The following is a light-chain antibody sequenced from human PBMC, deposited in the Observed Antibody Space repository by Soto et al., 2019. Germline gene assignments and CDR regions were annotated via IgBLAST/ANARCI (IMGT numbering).Light chain of an antibody. V-gene: IGKV1-5*03. CDR3: QQYYSYPLT. CDR2: KAS. CDR1: QSISSW. Sequence: DIQMTQSPSTLSASVGDRVTITCRASQSISSWLAWYQQKPGKAPKLLIYKASSLESGVPSRFSGSGSGTEFTLTISSLQPDDFATYYCQQYYSYPLTCGGGTKVEIK. J-gene: IGKJ4*01.